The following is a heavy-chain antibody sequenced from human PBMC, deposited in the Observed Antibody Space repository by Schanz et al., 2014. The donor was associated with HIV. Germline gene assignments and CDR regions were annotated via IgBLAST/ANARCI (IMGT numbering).Heavy chain of an antibody. D-gene: IGHD3-3*01. CDR2: ISYNGNEK. Sequence: QVQLVESGGGVVQPGRSLRLSCAASGFTFSSYGMHWVRQAAGKGLEWLAFISYNGNEKDYGDSVKGRFTISRDNSKNTLYLQVNSLRAEDTAVYFCTRGRFLERGGMDVWGQGTAVTVSS. CDR1: GFTFSSYG. V-gene: IGHV3-33*08. CDR3: TRGRFLERGGMDV. J-gene: IGHJ6*02.